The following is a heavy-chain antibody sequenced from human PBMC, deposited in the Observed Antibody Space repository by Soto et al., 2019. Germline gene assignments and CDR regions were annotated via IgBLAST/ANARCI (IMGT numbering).Heavy chain of an antibody. CDR3: TTDGATIFFDP. Sequence: QLVESGGGLVKPGGYLRLSCAASGFTFKNAWMSWVRQAPGKGLEWVGRIKTKADAGTTDYAAPVKGRFTISRDDSKNTLYLQMNSLKNEDTALYFCTTDGATIFFDPRGQGTLVTVSS. V-gene: IGHV3-15*01. CDR2: IKTKADAGTT. CDR1: GFTFKNAW. J-gene: IGHJ5*02. D-gene: IGHD3-10*02.